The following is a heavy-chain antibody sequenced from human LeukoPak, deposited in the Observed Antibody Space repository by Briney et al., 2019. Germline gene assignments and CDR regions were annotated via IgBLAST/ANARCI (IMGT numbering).Heavy chain of an antibody. CDR1: GYTFTGYY. CDR3: ARGKGPIITMVRGVINNWFDP. J-gene: IGHJ5*02. V-gene: IGHV1-2*02. Sequence: ASVKVSCKASGYTFTGYYMHWVRQAPGQGLEWMGWINPSSGGTYYTQRFQGRVTMTRDTSISTAYMELSRLRSDDTAVYYCARGKGPIITMVRGVINNWFDPWGQGTLVTVSS. CDR2: INPSSGGT. D-gene: IGHD3-10*01.